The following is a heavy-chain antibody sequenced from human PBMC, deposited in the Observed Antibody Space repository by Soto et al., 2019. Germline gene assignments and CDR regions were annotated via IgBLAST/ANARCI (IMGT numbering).Heavy chain of an antibody. V-gene: IGHV3-30*18. CDR1: GLTFSSYG. D-gene: IGHD7-27*01. CDR3: ANWGQGPFDF. CDR2: ISHDGSEK. J-gene: IGHJ4*02. Sequence: LRLSCTASGLTFSSYGMHWVRQAPGKGLEWEAVISHDGSEKHYADSVKGRFTISRDNSKNTLYLQMGALRAEDTAVYYCANWGQGPFDFWGQGTPVTVSS.